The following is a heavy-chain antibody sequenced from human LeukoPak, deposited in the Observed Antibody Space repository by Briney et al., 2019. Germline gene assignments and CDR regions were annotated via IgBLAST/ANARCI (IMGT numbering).Heavy chain of an antibody. D-gene: IGHD2-21*01. CDR2: ISGSGGNT. CDR1: GFTFSSDA. CDR3: ARSIPYWYFDL. V-gene: IGHV3-23*01. J-gene: IGHJ2*01. Sequence: GGSLRLSCAASGFTFSSDAMSWVRQAPGNGLEWVSAISGSGGNTYYADSVKGRFTISKDNSRNTLYLQMNSLRAEDTALYYCARSIPYWYFDLWGRGTLVTVSS.